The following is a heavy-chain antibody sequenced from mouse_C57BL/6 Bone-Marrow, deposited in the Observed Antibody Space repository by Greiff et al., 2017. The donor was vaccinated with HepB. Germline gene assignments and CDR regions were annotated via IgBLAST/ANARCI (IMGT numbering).Heavy chain of an antibody. Sequence: VQRVESGPGLVAPSQSLSITCTVSGFSLTSYAISWVRQPPGKGLEWLGVIWTGGGTNYNSAFKSRLSISKDNSKSQVFLKMNSLQTDDTARYYCARIYYGSSFLWYFDVWGTGTTVTVSS. CDR2: IWTGGGT. CDR3: ARIYYGSSFLWYFDV. J-gene: IGHJ1*03. CDR1: GFSLTSYA. D-gene: IGHD1-1*01. V-gene: IGHV2-9-1*01.